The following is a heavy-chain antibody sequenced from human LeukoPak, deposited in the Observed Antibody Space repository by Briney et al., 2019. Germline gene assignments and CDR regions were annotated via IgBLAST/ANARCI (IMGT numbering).Heavy chain of an antibody. Sequence: GEPLKISCKGSGYRFTSYWIGWVRQMPGKGLEWMGIIYPGDYDTRYSPSFQGQVTISADKSISTANLQWSSLKASDTAMYYCARLLGDCSSTSCLRQAFDIWGQGTMVTVSS. V-gene: IGHV5-51*01. CDR3: ARLLGDCSSTSCLRQAFDI. D-gene: IGHD2-2*01. CDR1: GYRFTSYW. CDR2: IYPGDYDT. J-gene: IGHJ3*02.